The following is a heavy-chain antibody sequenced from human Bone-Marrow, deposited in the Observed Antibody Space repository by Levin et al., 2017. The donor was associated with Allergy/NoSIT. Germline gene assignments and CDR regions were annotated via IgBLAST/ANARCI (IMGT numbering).Heavy chain of an antibody. D-gene: IGHD4-17*01. Sequence: PGGSLRLSCTASGFTFGSYGIHWVRQAPGKGLEWVAGIWFDGSNEHYADSVRGRFTVSRDNSKSTLYLQLNSLRAEDTAVYYCAREYADYYFDYWGQGTLVTVSS. CDR1: GFTFGSYG. CDR3: AREYADYYFDY. CDR2: IWFDGSNE. V-gene: IGHV3-33*01. J-gene: IGHJ4*02.